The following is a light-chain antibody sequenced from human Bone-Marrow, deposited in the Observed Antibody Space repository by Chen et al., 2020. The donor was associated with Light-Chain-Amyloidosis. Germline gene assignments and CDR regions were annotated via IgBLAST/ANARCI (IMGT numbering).Light chain of an antibody. V-gene: IGLV3-21*02. J-gene: IGLJ3*02. Sequence: SYLLTQPSSVSVAPVPTATIACGGNNIGSTSVHWYQQTPGQAPLLVVYDDSDRPSGIPERLSGSNSGNTATLTISRVEAGDEADYYCQVWDRSSDRPVFGGGTKLTVL. CDR1: NIGSTS. CDR2: DDS. CDR3: QVWDRSSDRPV.